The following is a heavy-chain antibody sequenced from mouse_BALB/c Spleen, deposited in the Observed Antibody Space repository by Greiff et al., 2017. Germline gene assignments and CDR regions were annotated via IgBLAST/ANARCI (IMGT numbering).Heavy chain of an antibody. V-gene: IGHV14-4*02. J-gene: IGHJ2*01. D-gene: IGHD3-3*01. CDR3: KGGPEGGDY. Sequence: VQLQQSGAELVRPGALVKLSCKASGFNIKDYYMHWVKQRPEQGLEWIGWIDPENGDTEYAPKFQGKATMTADTSSNTAYLQLSSLTSEDTAVYYCKGGPEGGDYWGQGTTLTVSS. CDR1: GFNIKDYY. CDR2: IDPENGDT.